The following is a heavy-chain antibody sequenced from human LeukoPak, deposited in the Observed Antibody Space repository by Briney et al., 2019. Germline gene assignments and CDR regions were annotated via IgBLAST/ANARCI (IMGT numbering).Heavy chain of an antibody. D-gene: IGHD3-22*01. Sequence: GGSLRLSCAASGFIFSSYGMHWVRQAPGKGLEWVAFIRYNGSKKYYGDSVKGRFTISRDNSKNTLYLQMNSLRAEDTAVYYCARIYYDSSGDSYYYYYMDVWGKGTTVTISS. CDR3: ARIYYDSSGDSYYYYYMDV. J-gene: IGHJ6*03. CDR2: IRYNGSKK. CDR1: GFIFSSYG. V-gene: IGHV3-30*02.